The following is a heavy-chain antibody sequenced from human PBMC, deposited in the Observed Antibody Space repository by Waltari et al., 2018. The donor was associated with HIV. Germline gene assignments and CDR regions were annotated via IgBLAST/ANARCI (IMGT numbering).Heavy chain of an antibody. J-gene: IGHJ6*02. CDR1: GFSFSGYW. Sequence: LVESGGGSVQPGKSLKLSCAASGFSFSGYWMHWVRQSRGKGLVWVAGINADGSATNYAGSVQGRFSISRDNRNSVLYLYMNKLRVDDTAVYYCTKEGYAYDFWSGSNSYYGLDVWGQGTTVTVSS. D-gene: IGHD3-3*01. V-gene: IGHV3-74*02. CDR3: TKEGYAYDFWSGSNSYYGLDV. CDR2: INADGSAT.